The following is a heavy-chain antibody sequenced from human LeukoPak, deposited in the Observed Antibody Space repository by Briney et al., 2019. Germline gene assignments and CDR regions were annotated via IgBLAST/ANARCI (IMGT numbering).Heavy chain of an antibody. CDR3: ARVLRSRGDHTSYYFDF. CDR2: VNWNGGST. J-gene: IGHJ4*02. D-gene: IGHD2-21*02. CDR1: GFTFDDSG. Sequence: GGSLRLSCTASGFTFDDSGMSWVRQAPGKGLEWVSSVNWNGGSTNYADSVKGRFTISRDNAKNSLYLQMNSLRAEDTALYHCARVLRSRGDHTSYYFDFWGQGTLVTVSS. V-gene: IGHV3-20*01.